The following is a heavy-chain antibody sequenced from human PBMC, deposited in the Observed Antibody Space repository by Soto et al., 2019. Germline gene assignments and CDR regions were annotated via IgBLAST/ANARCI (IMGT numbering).Heavy chain of an antibody. CDR1: GFTVSSNY. CDR2: IYSGGST. CDR3: ARAAQRGYSGYAHFDY. Sequence: GGSLRLSCAASGFTVSSNYMSCVRQAPGKGLEWVSVIYSGGSTYYADSGKGRFTISRDNSKNTLYIQMNSLRAEDTAVYYCARAAQRGYSGYAHFDYWGQGTLVTVSS. D-gene: IGHD5-12*01. V-gene: IGHV3-53*01. J-gene: IGHJ4*02.